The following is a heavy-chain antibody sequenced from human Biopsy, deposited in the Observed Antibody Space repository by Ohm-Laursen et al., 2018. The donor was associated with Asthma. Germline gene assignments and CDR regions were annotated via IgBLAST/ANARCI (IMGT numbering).Heavy chain of an antibody. CDR2: ISVYNGNA. CDR3: ARAVDYSHYYGIDV. J-gene: IGHJ6*02. CDR1: GYTFNSAG. D-gene: IGHD3-10*01. Sequence: ASVKVSCKTSGYTFNSAGITWVRQAPGQGLEWMGWISVYNGNAKVAQKLQDRVTMITDTSTSTAYMELRSLRSDDTAVCFCARAVDYSHYYGIDVWGQGTTVTVS. V-gene: IGHV1-18*01.